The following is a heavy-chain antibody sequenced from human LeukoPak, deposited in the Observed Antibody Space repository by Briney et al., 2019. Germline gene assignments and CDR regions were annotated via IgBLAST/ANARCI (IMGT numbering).Heavy chain of an antibody. CDR3: ARILGGHSDIFTGLPVRYFDY. CDR2: ISAYNGNT. D-gene: IGHD3-9*01. J-gene: IGHJ4*02. V-gene: IGHV1-18*01. CDR1: GYTFTSYG. Sequence: ASVKVSCKASGYTFTSYGISWVRQAPGQGLEWMGWISAYNGNTNYAQKLQGRVTMTTDTSTSTAYMELRSLRSDDTAVYYCARILGGHSDIFTGLPVRYFDYWGQGILVTVSS.